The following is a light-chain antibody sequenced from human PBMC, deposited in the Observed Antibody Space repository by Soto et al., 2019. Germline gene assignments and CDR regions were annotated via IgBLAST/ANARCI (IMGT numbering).Light chain of an antibody. CDR3: SSYTRSRTYV. J-gene: IGLJ1*01. CDR1: SSDVGNYNL. CDR2: EVS. V-gene: IGLV2-14*02. Sequence: QSALTQPASVAGSPGQSITISCTGTSSDVGNYNLVSWYQHHPGKAPKLLIYEVSNRPSGVSNRFSGSKSGNTASLTISGLQAEDEADYYCSSYTRSRTYVFGTGTKVTVL.